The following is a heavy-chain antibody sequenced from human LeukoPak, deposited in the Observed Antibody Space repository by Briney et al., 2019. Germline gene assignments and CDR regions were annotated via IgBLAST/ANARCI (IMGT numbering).Heavy chain of an antibody. CDR2: MNPNSGNT. CDR1: GYTFTSYD. Sequence: ASVKVSCKASGYTFTSYDINWVRQATGQGLEWMGWMNPNSGNTGYAQKFQGRVTMTRNTSISTAYMELSSLRSEDTAVYYCARDVGTAMAFDYWGQGTLVTVSS. CDR3: ARDVGTAMAFDY. V-gene: IGHV1-8*01. D-gene: IGHD5-18*01. J-gene: IGHJ4*02.